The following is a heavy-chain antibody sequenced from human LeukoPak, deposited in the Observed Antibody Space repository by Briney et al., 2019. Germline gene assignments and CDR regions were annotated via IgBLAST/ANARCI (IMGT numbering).Heavy chain of an antibody. CDR1: GYTFTSYA. CDR2: ITPNSGDT. V-gene: IGHV1-2*02. CDR3: ARSWSGRFGELHY. Sequence: GASVKVSCKASGYTFTSYAMNWVRQAPGQGLEWMGWITPNSGDTKYVQKFQGRVTMTRDTSISTAYMEVSRLRSDDTAVYYCARSWSGRFGELHYWGQGTLVTVSS. J-gene: IGHJ4*02. D-gene: IGHD3-16*01.